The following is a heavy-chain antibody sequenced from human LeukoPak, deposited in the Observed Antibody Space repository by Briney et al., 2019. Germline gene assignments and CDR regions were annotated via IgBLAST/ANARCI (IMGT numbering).Heavy chain of an antibody. CDR1: GYTFTSYD. CDR3: AIGHYDFWSGYYGYYYYYYMDV. Sequence: ASVKVSCKASGYTFTSYDFNWVRQATGQGLEWMGWMNPNSGNTGYAQKFQGRVTITMNTSISTAYMELSSLRSEDTAVYYCAIGHYDFWSGYYGYYYYYYMDVWGKGTTVTVSS. V-gene: IGHV1-8*03. CDR2: MNPNSGNT. D-gene: IGHD3-3*01. J-gene: IGHJ6*03.